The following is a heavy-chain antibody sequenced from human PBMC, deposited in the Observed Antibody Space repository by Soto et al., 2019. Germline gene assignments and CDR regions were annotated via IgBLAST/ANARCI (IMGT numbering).Heavy chain of an antibody. V-gene: IGHV3-33*01. CDR3: ARDRHGNSNYDYYFMDV. D-gene: IGHD4-17*01. J-gene: IGHJ6*03. CDR1: GFTFSSYG. CDR2: IWYDGSNK. Sequence: QVQLVESGGGVVQPGRSLRLSCAASGFTFSSYGMHWVRQAPGKGLEWVALIWYDGSNKYYANSVKGRFTISRDNSKNTLYLQMNSLRAEDTAVYYCARDRHGNSNYDYYFMDVWGKGARVTVSS.